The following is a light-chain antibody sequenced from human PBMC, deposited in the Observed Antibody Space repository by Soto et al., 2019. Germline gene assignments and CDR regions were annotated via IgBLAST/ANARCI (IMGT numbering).Light chain of an antibody. CDR3: QQGNSFPLT. CDR2: TAS. CDR1: QGMSSL. J-gene: IGKJ4*01. Sequence: DIQMAQSPSSVSASVGDRVTISCRASQGMSSLLAWFQQKPGKAPNLLIHTASSMQSGVPSRFSGSGSGTDFTLIISSVQPEDFATYYRQQGNSFPLTFGGGTQVEIK. V-gene: IGKV1-12*01.